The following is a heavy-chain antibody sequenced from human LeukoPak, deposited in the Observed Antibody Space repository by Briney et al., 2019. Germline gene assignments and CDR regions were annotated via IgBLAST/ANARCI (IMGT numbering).Heavy chain of an antibody. D-gene: IGHD2-2*01. J-gene: IGHJ6*02. CDR1: GGTFSSYA. V-gene: IGHV1-69*04. CDR2: IIPILGIA. Sequence: SVKVSCKASGGTFSSYATSWVRQAPEQGLEWMGRIIPILGIANYAQKFQGRVTITADKSTSTAYMELSSLRSEDTAVYYCARGSSTSPYGMDVWGQGTTVTVSS. CDR3: ARGSSTSPYGMDV.